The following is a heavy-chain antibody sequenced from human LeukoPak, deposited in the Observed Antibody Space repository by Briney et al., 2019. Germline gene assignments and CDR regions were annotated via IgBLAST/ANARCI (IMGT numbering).Heavy chain of an antibody. CDR3: ARDDFVDTAMVIADY. J-gene: IGHJ4*02. CDR2: ISAYNGNT. D-gene: IGHD5-18*01. Sequence: GASVKVSCKASGYTFTSYGISWVRQAPGQGLEWMGWISAYNGNTNYAQKLQGRVTMTTDTSTSTAYMELRSLRSDDTAVYYCARDDFVDTAMVIADYWGQGTLVTVSS. CDR1: GYTFTSYG. V-gene: IGHV1-18*01.